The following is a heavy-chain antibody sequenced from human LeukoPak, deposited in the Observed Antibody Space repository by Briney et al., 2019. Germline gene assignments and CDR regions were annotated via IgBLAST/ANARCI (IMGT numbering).Heavy chain of an antibody. CDR2: IYYSGST. D-gene: IGHD3-9*01. CDR3: ARQGGNYDILTGHFVLFDY. CDR1: GGSISSYY. J-gene: IGHJ4*02. Sequence: NASETLSLTCTVSGGSISSYYWSWIRQPPGKGLEWIGHIYYSGSTNYNPSLKSRVTISVDTSKNQFSLKLSSVTAADTAVYYCARQGGNYDILTGHFVLFDYWGQGTLVTVSS. V-gene: IGHV4-59*08.